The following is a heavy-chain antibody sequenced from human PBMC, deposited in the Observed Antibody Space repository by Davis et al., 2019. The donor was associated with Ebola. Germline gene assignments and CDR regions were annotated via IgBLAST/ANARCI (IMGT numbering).Heavy chain of an antibody. J-gene: IGHJ6*04. CDR1: GGTFSRDT. CDR2: INPSGGST. CDR3: AREEIVVVVAATDFYYYYGMDV. Sequence: ASVKVSCKASGGTFSRDTITWVRQAPGQGLEWMGIINPSGGSTSYAQKFQGRVTMTRDTSTSTVYMELSSLRSEDTAVYYCAREEIVVVVAATDFYYYYGMDVWGKGTTVTVSS. D-gene: IGHD2-15*01. V-gene: IGHV1-46*01.